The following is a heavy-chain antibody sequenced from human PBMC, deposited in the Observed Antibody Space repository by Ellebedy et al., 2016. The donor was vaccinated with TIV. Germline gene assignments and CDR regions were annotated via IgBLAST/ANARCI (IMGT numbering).Heavy chain of an antibody. CDR1: GYTFTSYD. CDR2: ISAYNGNT. J-gene: IGHJ4*02. V-gene: IGHV1-18*01. D-gene: IGHD3-3*01. CDR3: ARDRYVFLEWLFPDY. Sequence: AASVKVSCKASGYTFTSYDISWVRQAPGQGLEWMGWISAYNGNTNYAQKLQGRVTMTTDTSTSTAYMELRSLRSDDPAVYYCARDRYVFLEWLFPDYWGQGTLVTVSS.